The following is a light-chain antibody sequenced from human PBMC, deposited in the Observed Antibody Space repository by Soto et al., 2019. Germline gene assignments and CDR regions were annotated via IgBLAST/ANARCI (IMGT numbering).Light chain of an antibody. CDR1: QSVGNN. CDR2: GAS. J-gene: IGKJ4*01. Sequence: AFAQSAATLSLSPGARATLSFRASQSVGNNLAWYQQKPGRAHRLLIYGASSRATGIPDRFSGSGSGTDFTLTISRLEPEDFAMYYCQQYGYLVTFGGGTKVDIK. V-gene: IGKV3-20*01. CDR3: QQYGYLVT.